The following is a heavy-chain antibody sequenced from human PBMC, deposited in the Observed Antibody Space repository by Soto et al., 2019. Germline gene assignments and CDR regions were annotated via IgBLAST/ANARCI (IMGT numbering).Heavy chain of an antibody. CDR3: VRDGTKTLRDWFDS. J-gene: IGHJ5*01. V-gene: IGHV4-4*07. Sequence: SETLSLTCTVSGASISGFYWSWIRKSAGKGLEWIGRIYATGTTDYNPSLKSRVMMSVDTSKKQFSLKLRSVTAADTAVYYCVRDGTKTLRDWFDSWGQGISVTVSS. CDR2: IYATGTT. CDR1: GASISGFY. D-gene: IGHD1-1*01.